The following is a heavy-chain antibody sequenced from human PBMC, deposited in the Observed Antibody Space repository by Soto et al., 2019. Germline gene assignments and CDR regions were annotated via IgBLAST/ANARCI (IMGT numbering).Heavy chain of an antibody. CDR2: INPSGGST. J-gene: IGHJ6*02. CDR3: ARDGPNYGGNPYYYYGMDV. CDR1: GYTFTSYY. D-gene: IGHD4-17*01. Sequence: ASVKVSCKASGYTFTSYYMHWVRQAPGQGLEWMGIINPSGGSTSYAQKFQGRVTMTRDTSTSTVYMELSSLRSEDTAVYYCARDGPNYGGNPYYYYGMDVWGQGTTVTV. V-gene: IGHV1-46*01.